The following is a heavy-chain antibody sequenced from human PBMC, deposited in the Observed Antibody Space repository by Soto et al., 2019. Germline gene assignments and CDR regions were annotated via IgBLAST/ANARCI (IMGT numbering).Heavy chain of an antibody. CDR1: GHTLTELS. Sequence: QVQLLQSGAEVKRPGASVKVSCKVSGHTLTELSMHWVRQAPGRGLEWMGGFDPEDGETIFAQQFQGRVTMTEDTSTDSTYIELTSLRTEDTAVYYCAAGGTRWLHSPFDYWGQGTLVTISS. D-gene: IGHD1-1*01. CDR2: FDPEDGET. V-gene: IGHV1-24*01. J-gene: IGHJ4*02. CDR3: AAGGTRWLHSPFDY.